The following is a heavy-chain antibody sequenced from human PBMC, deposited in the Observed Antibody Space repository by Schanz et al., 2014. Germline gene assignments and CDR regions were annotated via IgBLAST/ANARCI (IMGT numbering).Heavy chain of an antibody. CDR3: ARDKGSYNEFDY. CDR1: GFTFGNFF. V-gene: IGHV3-7*01. CDR2: IKRDGSEK. Sequence: EVQLVESGGGLVQPGGSLRLSCAASGFTFGNFFMSWVRQAPGKGLEWVANIKRDGSEKKYVDSVKGRFTISRDNAKKSLYLQMNSLTADDTAVYYCARDKGSYNEFDYWGRGTLVTVSS. J-gene: IGHJ4*02. D-gene: IGHD3-10*01.